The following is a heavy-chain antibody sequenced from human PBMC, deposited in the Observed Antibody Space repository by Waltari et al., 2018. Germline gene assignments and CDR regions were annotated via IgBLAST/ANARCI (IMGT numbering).Heavy chain of an antibody. CDR1: GYTFTSYA. V-gene: IGHV7-4-1*02. J-gene: IGHJ4*02. CDR3: ARYSPGVGDGY. CDR2: IKPTTGHP. D-gene: IGHD2-21*02. Sequence: QVQLVQSGSELKKPGASVKVSCKASGYTFTSYAMNWVRQAPGQGLEWMGWIKPTTGHPTYAQGFTGRFVFSLDTSVSTAYLQISSLKAEDSAVDYCARYSPGVGDGYLGQGTLVTVSS.